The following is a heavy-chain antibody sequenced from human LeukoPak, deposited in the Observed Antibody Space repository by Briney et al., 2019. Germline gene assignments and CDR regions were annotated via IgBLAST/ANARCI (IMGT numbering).Heavy chain of an antibody. CDR3: ARGDWNDGAYFDY. V-gene: IGHV3-72*01. Sequence: GGSLRLSCAASGFTFSDHYMDWVRQAPGKGLEWVGRTRNRANSYTTEYAASVKGRFTISRDDSKNTLYLQMNSLRAEDTAVYYCARGDWNDGAYFDYWGQGTLVTVSS. D-gene: IGHD1-1*01. CDR1: GFTFSDHY. CDR2: TRNRANSYTT. J-gene: IGHJ4*02.